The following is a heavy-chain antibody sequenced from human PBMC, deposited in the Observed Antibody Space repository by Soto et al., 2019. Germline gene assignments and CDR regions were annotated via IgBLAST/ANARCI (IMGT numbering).Heavy chain of an antibody. CDR3: ARDPERIGISTIFGVGRNYYYGMVV. J-gene: IGHJ6*02. Sequence: GSPILSSAPSGFNFSIYRMRSVRDAPGKGLPWVANIQQDGSEKYYVDSVKGRFTISRDNAKNSLYLQMNSLRAEDTAVYYCARDPERIGISTIFGVGRNYYYGMVVWGQGTTV. V-gene: IGHV3-7*03. CDR2: IQQDGSEK. CDR1: GFNFSIYR. D-gene: IGHD3-3*01.